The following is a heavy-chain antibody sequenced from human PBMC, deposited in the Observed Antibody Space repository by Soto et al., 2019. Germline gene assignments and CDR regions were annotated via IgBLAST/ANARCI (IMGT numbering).Heavy chain of an antibody. CDR2: IYHSGRT. D-gene: IGHD5-12*01. CDR3: ARGGGPDIAYGMDV. Sequence: SETLSLTCGVSGGSISSIKWLSWVRQPPGKGLKWIGEIYHSGRTTYNPSLKSRVTISVDKSKNQFSLKLKSVTAADTAIYYCARGGGPDIAYGMDVWGQGTTVTVSS. J-gene: IGHJ6*02. V-gene: IGHV4-4*02. CDR1: GGSISSIKW.